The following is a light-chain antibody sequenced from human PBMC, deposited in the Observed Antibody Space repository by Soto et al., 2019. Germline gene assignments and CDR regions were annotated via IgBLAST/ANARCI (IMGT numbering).Light chain of an antibody. J-gene: IGLJ1*01. V-gene: IGLV1-40*01. CDR1: SSNIGANND. CDR2: GDN. CDR3: AAWDDSLNGFYV. Sequence: QSVLTQPPSVSGAPGQRVIISCTGGSSNIGANNDVHWYQQTPGRAPKLLIYGDNNRPSGVPDRFSGSKSGTSASLAISGLQSGDEGDYYCAAWDDSLNGFYVFGTGTKVTVL.